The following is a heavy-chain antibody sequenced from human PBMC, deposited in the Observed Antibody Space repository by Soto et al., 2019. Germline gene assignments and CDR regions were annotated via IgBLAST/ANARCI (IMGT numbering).Heavy chain of an antibody. CDR3: ARDKDRQQLGGNYYYGIDV. V-gene: IGHV1-69*12. CDR1: GGTFGNSA. CDR2: IIPIFTTP. D-gene: IGHD3-3*02. J-gene: IGHJ6*02. Sequence: QVQLVQSGAEVKKPGSSVTVSCKASGGTFGNSAISWVRQAPGQGLEWMGGIIPIFTTPDYAQKFQGRVTITADESTGTAYMELTSLRSEDTAVYYCARDKDRQQLGGNYYYGIDVWGQGTTVTVSS.